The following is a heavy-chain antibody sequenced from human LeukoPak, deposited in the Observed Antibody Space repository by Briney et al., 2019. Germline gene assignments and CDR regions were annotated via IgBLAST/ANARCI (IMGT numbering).Heavy chain of an antibody. CDR3: ARDYYDNSGYYSHTGGY. CDR2: ISAHNGDT. J-gene: IGHJ4*02. D-gene: IGHD3-22*01. Sequence: ASVKVSCKASGYFFTTYGISWVRQAPGQGLEWMGWISAHNGDTNYAQKLQGRATMTTDTSTSTAYMELRSLRSDDTAVYYCARDYYDNSGYYSHTGGYWGQGTLVTVSS. CDR1: GYFFTTYG. V-gene: IGHV1-18*01.